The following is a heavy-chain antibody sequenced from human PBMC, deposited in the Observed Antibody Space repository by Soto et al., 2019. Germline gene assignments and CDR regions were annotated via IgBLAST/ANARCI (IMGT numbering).Heavy chain of an antibody. CDR2: IDTTSNYI. V-gene: IGHV3-21*01. Sequence: EVQLVESGGGLVKPGESLRLSCAASGFTFYSFSMNWVRQAAGRGPEWVSSIDTTSNYIYYSDSERGRFTISRDTAKDSLYLQLYSLRAEDTAVYYCVRDIGQYFRSGYMDVWGRGTTVTVSS. D-gene: IGHD3-9*01. J-gene: IGHJ6*03. CDR3: VRDIGQYFRSGYMDV. CDR1: GFTFYSFS.